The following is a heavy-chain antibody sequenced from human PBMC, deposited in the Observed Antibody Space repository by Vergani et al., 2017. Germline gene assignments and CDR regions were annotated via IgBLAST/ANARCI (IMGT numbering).Heavy chain of an antibody. CDR3: AGYCSSTSCYSGPDAFDL. CDR2: IYYSGST. J-gene: IGHJ3*01. D-gene: IGHD2-2*01. Sequence: QVQLQESGPGLVKPSETLSLTCTVSGGSISNYYWSWIRQPPGKGLEWIGYIYYSGSTNYNPSLRSRVTISVDTSKNQFSLKLSSVTAADTAVYYCAGYCSSTSCYSGPDAFDLWGQGTMVTVSS. CDR1: GGSISNYY. V-gene: IGHV4-59*01.